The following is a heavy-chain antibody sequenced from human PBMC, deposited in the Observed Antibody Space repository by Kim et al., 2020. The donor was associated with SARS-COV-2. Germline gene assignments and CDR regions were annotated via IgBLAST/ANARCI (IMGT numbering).Heavy chain of an antibody. CDR1: GFTFSSYG. D-gene: IGHD2-21*02. Sequence: GGSLRLSCAASGFTFSSYGMHWVRQAPGKGLEWVAVISYDGSNKYYADSVKGRFTISRDNSKNTLYLQMNSLRAEDTAVYYCAKGGGGYCGGDCYRGAEYFQHWGQGTLVTVSS. CDR3: AKGGGGYCGGDCYRGAEYFQH. J-gene: IGHJ1*01. CDR2: ISYDGSNK. V-gene: IGHV3-30*18.